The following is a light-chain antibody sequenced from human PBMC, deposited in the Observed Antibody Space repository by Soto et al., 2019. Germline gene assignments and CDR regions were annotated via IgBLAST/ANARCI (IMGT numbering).Light chain of an antibody. Sequence: DIVMTQSPDSLSVSLGERATINCKSSQSVLYSSNNKHSLAWYQQKPGPPPKLLIYWASTRESGVPDRGSGSGSGTDFTLTISSLQAEDVAVYYCQQYYSTPYTFGQGTKLEIK. V-gene: IGKV4-1*01. J-gene: IGKJ2*01. CDR3: QQYYSTPYT. CDR2: WAS. CDR1: QSVLYSSNNKHS.